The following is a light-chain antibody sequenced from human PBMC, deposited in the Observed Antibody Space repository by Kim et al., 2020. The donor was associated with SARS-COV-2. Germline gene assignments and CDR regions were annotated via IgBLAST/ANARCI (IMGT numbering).Light chain of an antibody. V-gene: IGLV2-14*03. CDR2: DVN. Sequence: QSALTQPASVSGSPGQSITISCTGSSSDVGGNNYVSWYQQLTGKAPQLIIYDVNNRPSGVSNRFSGSKSGNTTSLTISGLQAEDEADYFCNSYSTSSTLVFGAGTKVTVL. CDR1: SSDVGGNNY. CDR3: NSYSTSSTLV. J-gene: IGLJ1*01.